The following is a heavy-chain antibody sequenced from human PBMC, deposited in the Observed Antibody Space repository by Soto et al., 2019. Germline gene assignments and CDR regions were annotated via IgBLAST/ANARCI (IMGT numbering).Heavy chain of an antibody. V-gene: IGHV3-30-3*01. J-gene: IGHJ4*02. D-gene: IGHD5-18*01. CDR3: AREEYSAHYFDY. CDR1: GFTFSNSP. CDR2: MSYDGSRQ. Sequence: VQLVESGGGVVQPGRSLRLSCVASGFTFSNSPIHWVRQAPGKGLEWVSVMSYDGSRQYYADSVKGRFTISRDSSKNTLYLHMNSVRVEDTAMYYCAREEYSAHYFDYWGQGTLVTVSS.